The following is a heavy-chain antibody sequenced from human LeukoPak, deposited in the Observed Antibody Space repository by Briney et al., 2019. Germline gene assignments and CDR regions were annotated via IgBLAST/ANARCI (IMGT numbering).Heavy chain of an antibody. J-gene: IGHJ4*02. D-gene: IGHD3-22*01. CDR3: AKGPYYYDSSGYISC. CDR2: ISYDGSNK. V-gene: IGHV3-30*18. Sequence: GGSLRLSCAVSGFTVTVNYMSWVRQAPGKGLEWVAVISYDGSNKYYADSVKGRFTISRDNSKNTLYLQMNSLRAEDTAVYYCAKGPYYYDSSGYISCWGQGTLVTVSS. CDR1: GFTVTVNY.